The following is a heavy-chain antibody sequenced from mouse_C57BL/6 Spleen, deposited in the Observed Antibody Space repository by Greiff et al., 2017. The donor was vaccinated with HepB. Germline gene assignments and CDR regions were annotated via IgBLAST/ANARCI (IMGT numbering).Heavy chain of an antibody. CDR1: GYTFTSYW. D-gene: IGHD2-4*01. V-gene: IGHV1-50*01. Sequence: QVQLQQPGAELVKPGASVKLSCKASGYTFTSYWMQWVKQRPGQGLEWIGEIDPSDSYTNYNQKLKGKATLTVDTSSSTAYMQLSSLTSEDSAVYYCARRNYDYGRFAYWGQGTLVTVSA. CDR2: IDPSDSYT. CDR3: ARRNYDYGRFAY. J-gene: IGHJ3*01.